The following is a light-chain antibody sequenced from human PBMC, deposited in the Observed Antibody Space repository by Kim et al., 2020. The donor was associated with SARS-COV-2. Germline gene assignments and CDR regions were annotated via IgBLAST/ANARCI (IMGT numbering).Light chain of an antibody. V-gene: IGKV3-20*01. CDR2: GTS. J-gene: IGKJ2*01. CDR3: QQYDRSPYT. CDR1: QSVASNH. Sequence: EIVLTQSPGTLSLSPGERATLSCRASQSVASNHLAWFQQKPGQAPRLLIYGTSSRATGIPDRFSASESGTDFTLTISRLEPEGFAVYYCQQYDRSPYTFGQGTKLEI.